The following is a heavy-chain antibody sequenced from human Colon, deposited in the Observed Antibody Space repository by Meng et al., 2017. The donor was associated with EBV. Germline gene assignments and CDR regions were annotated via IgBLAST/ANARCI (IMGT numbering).Heavy chain of an antibody. Sequence: QLQLTESGHGLGKPSETLALPGTVSGGSISSRHYYWGWVRQPPGKGLQWIGTIYHSGSTSYNPSLQSRVTMFVDTSKNQFSLMLTSVTATDTAVYYCARRRGGSGRDCWGQGTLVTVSS. V-gene: IGHV4-39*01. CDR1: GGSISSRHYY. CDR3: ARRRGGSGRDC. J-gene: IGHJ4*02. D-gene: IGHD3-10*01. CDR2: IYHSGST.